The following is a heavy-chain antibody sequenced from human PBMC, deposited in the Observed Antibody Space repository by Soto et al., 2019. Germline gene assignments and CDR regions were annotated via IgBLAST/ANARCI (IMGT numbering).Heavy chain of an antibody. CDR3: ARELQGLYYFDY. V-gene: IGHV1-3*01. J-gene: IGHJ4*02. CDR1: EYTFTSYT. Sequence: ASVKVSCKASEYTFTSYTMHWVRQAPGQRLEWMGWINGGNGNTKYSQKFQGRVTITRDTSASTAYMELSSLRSDDTAVYYCARELQGLYYFDYWGQGTLVTVSS. D-gene: IGHD4-4*01. CDR2: INGGNGNT.